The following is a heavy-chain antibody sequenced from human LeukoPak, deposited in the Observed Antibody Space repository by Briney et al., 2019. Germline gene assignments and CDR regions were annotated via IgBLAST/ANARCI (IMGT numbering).Heavy chain of an antibody. Sequence: ASVKVSCKASGYTFTSYYMHWVRQAPGQGLEWMGIINPSGGSTSYAQKFQGRVTMTRDTSTSTVYMELSSLRSEDTAVYHCARDNRIAYGGPPFDYWGQGTLVTVSS. V-gene: IGHV1-46*01. CDR2: INPSGGST. CDR1: GYTFTSYY. D-gene: IGHD4-17*01. J-gene: IGHJ4*02. CDR3: ARDNRIAYGGPPFDY.